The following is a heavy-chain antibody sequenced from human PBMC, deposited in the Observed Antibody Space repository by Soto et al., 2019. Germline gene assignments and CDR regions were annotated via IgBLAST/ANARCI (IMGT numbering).Heavy chain of an antibody. J-gene: IGHJ6*02. CDR3: ARGRDLTLYYGMDV. CDR1: GYTFTSYC. CDR2: ISAYNGNT. Sequence: ASVEVSCKASGYTFTSYCISWVLQAPGQGLEWMGWISAYNGNTNYAQKLQGRVTMTTDTSTSTAYMELRSLRSDDTAVYYCARGRDLTLYYGMDVWGQGTMVTVSS. V-gene: IGHV1-18*04.